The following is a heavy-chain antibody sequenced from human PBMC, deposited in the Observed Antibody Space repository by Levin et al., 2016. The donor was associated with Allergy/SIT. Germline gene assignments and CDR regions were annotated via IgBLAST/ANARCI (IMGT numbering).Heavy chain of an antibody. CDR3: ARTIAVGGMGELNYYGMDV. CDR2: MNPNSGNT. D-gene: IGHD6-19*01. V-gene: IGHV1-8*01. CDR1: GYTFTSYD. J-gene: IGHJ6*02. Sequence: ASVKVSCKASGYTFTSYDINWVRQATGQGLEWMGWMNPNSGNTGYAQKFQGRVTMTRNTSISTAYMELSSLRSEDTAVYYCARTIAVGGMGELNYYGMDVWGQGTTVTVSS.